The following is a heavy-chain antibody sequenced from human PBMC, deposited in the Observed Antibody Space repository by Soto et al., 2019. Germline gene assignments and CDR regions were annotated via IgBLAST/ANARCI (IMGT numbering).Heavy chain of an antibody. CDR1: GYTFTGYY. CDR2: INPNSGGT. CDR3: ARARSPRYSSSWYFAFDI. Sequence: ASVKVSCKASGYTFTGYYMHWVRQAPGQGLEWMGWINPNSGGTNYAQKFQGRVTMTRDTSISTAYMELSRLRSDDTAVYYCARARSPRYSSSWYFAFDIWGQGTMVTVSS. J-gene: IGHJ3*02. D-gene: IGHD6-13*01. V-gene: IGHV1-2*02.